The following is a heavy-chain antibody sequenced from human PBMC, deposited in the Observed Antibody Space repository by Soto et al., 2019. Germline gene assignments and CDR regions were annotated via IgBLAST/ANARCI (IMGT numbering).Heavy chain of an antibody. CDR2: ISYDGSNK. D-gene: IGHD6-6*01. Sequence: GGSLRLSCAASGFTFSSYGMHWVRQAPGKGLEWVAVISYDGSNKYYADSVKGRFTISRDNSKNTLYLQMNSLRAEDTAVYYCAKVRLKYSSSSNFDYWGQGTLVTVS. V-gene: IGHV3-30*18. CDR3: AKVRLKYSSSSNFDY. J-gene: IGHJ4*02. CDR1: GFTFSSYG.